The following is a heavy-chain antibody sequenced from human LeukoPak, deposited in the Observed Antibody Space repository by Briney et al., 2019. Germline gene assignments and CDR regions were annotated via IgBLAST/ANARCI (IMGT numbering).Heavy chain of an antibody. V-gene: IGHV3-21*01. J-gene: IGHJ4*02. CDR2: ISSSSSYI. Sequence: PGGSLRLSCAASGFTFSSYSMNWVRQAPGKGLEWVSSISSSSSYIYYAVSVKGRFTISRDNAKNSLYLQMNSLRAEDTAVYYCARVDRRYCSSTSCSRDYWGQGTLVTVSS. CDR1: GFTFSSYS. D-gene: IGHD2-2*01. CDR3: ARVDRRYCSSTSCSRDY.